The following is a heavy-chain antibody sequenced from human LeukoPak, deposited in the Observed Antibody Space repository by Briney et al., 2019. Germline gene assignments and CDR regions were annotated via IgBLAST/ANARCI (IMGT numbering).Heavy chain of an antibody. CDR3: ARGNSYYYDSSGYSYYFDY. V-gene: IGHV4-4*07. D-gene: IGHD3-22*01. CDR1: GGSISSYY. Sequence: SETLSLTCTVSGGSISSYYWSWIRQPAGKGLEWIGRIYHSGSTYYNPSLKSRVTISVDTSKNQFSLKLSSVTAADTAVYYCARGNSYYYDSSGYSYYFDYWGQGTLVTVSS. CDR2: IYHSGST. J-gene: IGHJ4*02.